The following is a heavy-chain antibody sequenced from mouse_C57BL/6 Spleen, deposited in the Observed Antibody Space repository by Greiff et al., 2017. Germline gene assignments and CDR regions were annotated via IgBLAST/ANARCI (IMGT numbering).Heavy chain of an antibody. CDR2: IDPSDSAT. J-gene: IGHJ2*01. V-gene: IGHV1-52*01. CDR3: ARAGGYQGDYFDY. CDR1: GYTFTSYW. D-gene: IGHD5-1-1*01. Sequence: QVQLQQPGAELVRPGSSVKLSCKASGYTFTSYWMHWVKQRPIQGLEWIGNIDPSDSATHYNQKFKDKATLTVDKSSSTAYMQLSSLTSEDSAVYYCARAGGYQGDYFDYWGQGTTLTVSS.